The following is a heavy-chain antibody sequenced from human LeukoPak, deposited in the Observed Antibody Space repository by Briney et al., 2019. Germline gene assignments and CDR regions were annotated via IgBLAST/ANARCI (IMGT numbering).Heavy chain of an antibody. D-gene: IGHD3-22*01. Sequence: SETLSLTCSVSGGSISSGSYYWSWIRQPAGKGLEWIGRIYASGSTNYNPSLKSRVTISVDTSKNQFSLKLSSVTAADTAVYYCARDPGGYYDSSGYRDAFDIWGQGTMVTVSS. CDR1: GGSISSGSYY. CDR2: IYASGST. J-gene: IGHJ3*02. CDR3: ARDPGGYYDSSGYRDAFDI. V-gene: IGHV4-61*02.